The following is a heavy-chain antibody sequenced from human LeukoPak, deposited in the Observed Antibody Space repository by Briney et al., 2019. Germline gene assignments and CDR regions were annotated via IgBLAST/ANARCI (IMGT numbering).Heavy chain of an antibody. CDR2: IYHSGST. D-gene: IGHD1-26*01. Sequence: PSGTLSLTCAVSGGSISSSNWWSWVRQPPGKGLEWIGEIYHSGSTNYNPSLKSRVTISVDKSRNQFSLRLSSVTAADTAVYYCARTLQVGATTDYRGQGTLVTVSS. CDR1: GGSISSSNW. J-gene: IGHJ4*02. CDR3: ARTLQVGATTDY. V-gene: IGHV4-4*02.